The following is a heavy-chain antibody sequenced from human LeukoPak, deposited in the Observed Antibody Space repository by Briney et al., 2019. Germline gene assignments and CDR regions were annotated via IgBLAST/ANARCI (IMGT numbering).Heavy chain of an antibody. V-gene: IGHV3-23*01. CDR2: ISGSGGST. Sequence: GGSLRLSCAASGFTFSTYAMSWVRQAPGKGLEWVSAISGSGGSTYYADSVKGRFTISRDNSKNTLYLQMNSLRAEDTAVYYCAKARWLQSLLFDYWGQGTLVTVSS. J-gene: IGHJ4*02. CDR1: GFTFSTYA. CDR3: AKARWLQSLLFDY. D-gene: IGHD5-24*01.